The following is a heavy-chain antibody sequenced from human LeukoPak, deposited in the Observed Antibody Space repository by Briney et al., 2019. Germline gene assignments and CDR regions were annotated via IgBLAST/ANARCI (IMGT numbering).Heavy chain of an antibody. V-gene: IGHV3-9*01. D-gene: IGHD5-24*01. Sequence: GRSLRLSCAASGFTFDDYAMHWVRQAPGKGLEWVSGISWNSGSIGYADSVKGRFTISRDNAKNSLYLQMNSLRAEDTALYYCAKDMRDGYNYGPDYWGQGTLVTVSS. CDR3: AKDMRDGYNYGPDY. J-gene: IGHJ4*02. CDR1: GFTFDDYA. CDR2: ISWNSGSI.